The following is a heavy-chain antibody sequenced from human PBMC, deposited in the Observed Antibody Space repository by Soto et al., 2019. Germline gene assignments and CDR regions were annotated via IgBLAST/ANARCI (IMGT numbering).Heavy chain of an antibody. J-gene: IGHJ3*02. Sequence: GGSLRLSCAASGFTFSSYAVSWVRQAPGKGPEWISSISGSGSTIYYADSVKGRFTISRDNSKNTLYLQMSSLRAEDTAVYYCAHPRGYGVFDAVDIWGQGTMVTVSS. V-gene: IGHV3-23*01. CDR3: AHPRGYGVFDAVDI. CDR2: ISGSGSTI. CDR1: GFTFSSYA. D-gene: IGHD4-17*01.